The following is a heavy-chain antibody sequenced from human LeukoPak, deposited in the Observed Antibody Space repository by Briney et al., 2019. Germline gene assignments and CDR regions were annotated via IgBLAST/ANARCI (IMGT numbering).Heavy chain of an antibody. V-gene: IGHV1-8*01. D-gene: IGHD3-10*01. J-gene: IGHJ4*02. Sequence: ASVKVSFKASGYTFTSYDINWVRQATGQGLEWMGWMNPNSGNTGYAQKFQGRVTMTRNNSISTAYMEMSSLRSEDTAVYYCARVRGYAGTEVDYWGQGTLVTVSS. CDR1: GYTFTSYD. CDR2: MNPNSGNT. CDR3: ARVRGYAGTEVDY.